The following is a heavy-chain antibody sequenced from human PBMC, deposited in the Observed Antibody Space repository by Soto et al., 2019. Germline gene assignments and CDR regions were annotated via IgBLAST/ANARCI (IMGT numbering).Heavy chain of an antibody. CDR2: ISYDGSNK. D-gene: IGHD1-26*01. CDR3: ATCIVGAPIFDS. Sequence: QVQLVESGGGVVQPGRSLRLSCAASGFTFSSYAMHWVRQAPGKGLEWVAVISYDGSNKYYADSVKGRFTISRDNSKNSLYLKMNSLRAEDTAVYYCATCIVGAPIFDSWGQGTLVTVSS. V-gene: IGHV3-30-3*01. CDR1: GFTFSSYA. J-gene: IGHJ4*02.